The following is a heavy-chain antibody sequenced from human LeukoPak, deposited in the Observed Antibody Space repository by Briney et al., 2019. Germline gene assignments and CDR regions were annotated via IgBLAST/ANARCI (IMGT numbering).Heavy chain of an antibody. D-gene: IGHD6-19*01. J-gene: IGHJ6*02. CDR2: ISYDGSNK. V-gene: IGHV3-30-3*01. Sequence: GGSLRLSCAASGFTFSSYAMHWVRQAPGKGLEWVAVISYDGSNKYYADSVKGRFTISRDNSKNTLYLQMNSLRAEDTAVYYCARDPSSGWAEYYYYGMDVWGQGTTVTVSS. CDR3: ARDPSSGWAEYYYYGMDV. CDR1: GFTFSSYA.